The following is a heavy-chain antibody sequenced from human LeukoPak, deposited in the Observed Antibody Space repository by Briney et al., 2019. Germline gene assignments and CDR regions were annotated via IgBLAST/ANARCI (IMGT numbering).Heavy chain of an antibody. D-gene: IGHD5-24*01. CDR1: GFTFNLYS. J-gene: IGHJ4*02. Sequence: GGSLRLSCVPSGFTFNLYSFHWVSQAPGKGLEWISFISSSGTAISYADSVKGRFTISRDNAKQSLHLQMNSLRAEDTAVYYCARDFYGYNWVSSLDYWGQGTLVTVSS. CDR3: ARDFYGYNWVSSLDY. CDR2: ISSSGTAI. V-gene: IGHV3-48*04.